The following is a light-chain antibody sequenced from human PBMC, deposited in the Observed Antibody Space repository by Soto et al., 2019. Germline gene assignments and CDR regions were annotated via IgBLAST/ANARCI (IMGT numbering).Light chain of an antibody. V-gene: IGLV2-14*01. Sequence: QSALTQPASVSGSPGQSITISCTGTSSDVGGYKYVSWYQQHPGKAPKLMIYDVSNRPSGVSNRFSGSKSGNTASLTISGLQAEDEADYYCSSYTTSRNHVIFGGGTKVTVL. CDR3: SSYTTSRNHVI. J-gene: IGLJ2*01. CDR1: SSDVGGYKY. CDR2: DVS.